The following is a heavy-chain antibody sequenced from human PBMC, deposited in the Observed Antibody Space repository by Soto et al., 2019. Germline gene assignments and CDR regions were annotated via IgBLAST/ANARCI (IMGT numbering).Heavy chain of an antibody. D-gene: IGHD3-9*01. V-gene: IGHV4-34*01. CDR3: ARQYHYDILTGYYRGMDV. Sequence: SETLSLTCAVYGGSFSGYYWSWIRQPPGKGLEWIGEINHSGSTNYNPSLKSRATISVDTSKNQFSLKLSSVTAADTAVYYCARQYHYDILTGYYRGMDVWGQGTTVTVSS. CDR2: INHSGST. CDR1: GGSFSGYY. J-gene: IGHJ6*02.